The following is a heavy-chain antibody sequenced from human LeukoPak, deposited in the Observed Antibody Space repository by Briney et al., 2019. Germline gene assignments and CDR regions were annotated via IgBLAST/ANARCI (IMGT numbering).Heavy chain of an antibody. CDR1: GGSFSGYY. V-gene: IGHV4-34*01. Sequence: PSETLSLTCAVYGGSFSGYYWSWIRQPPGKGLEWIGEINHSGSTNYNPSLKSRVTISVDTSKNQFSLKLSSVTAADTAVYYCARTVSNYGDSLDAFDIWGQGTMVTVSS. D-gene: IGHD4-17*01. CDR2: INHSGST. J-gene: IGHJ3*02. CDR3: ARTVSNYGDSLDAFDI.